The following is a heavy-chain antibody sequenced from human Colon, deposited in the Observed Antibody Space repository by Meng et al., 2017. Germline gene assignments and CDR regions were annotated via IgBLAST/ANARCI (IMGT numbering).Heavy chain of an antibody. CDR2: ISYDGRSQ. Sequence: GESLKISCAASGLSFSGYAMNWVRQAPGKGLEWVAVISYDGRSQYYADSVKCRFTLFRDNSKNTLYLQMISLRAEDTTIYYCTGDSPLTGDHAFDIWGQGTVVTVSS. V-gene: IGHV3-30*04. D-gene: IGHD7-27*01. CDR1: GLSFSGYA. CDR3: TGDSPLTGDHAFDI. J-gene: IGHJ3*02.